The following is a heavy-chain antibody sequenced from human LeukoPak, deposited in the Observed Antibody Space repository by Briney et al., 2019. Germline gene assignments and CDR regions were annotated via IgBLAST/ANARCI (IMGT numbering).Heavy chain of an antibody. CDR2: ISSSSSYI. D-gene: IGHD5-18*01. V-gene: IGHV3-21*01. CDR1: GFTFSSYS. J-gene: IGHJ4*02. CDR3: AGVLLGYSYGNDFDY. Sequence: GGSLRLSCAASGFTFSSYSMNWVRQAPGKGLEWVSSISSSSSYIYYADSVKGRFTISRDNAKNSLYLQMNSLRAEDTAVYYCAGVLLGYSYGNDFDYWGQGTLVTVSS.